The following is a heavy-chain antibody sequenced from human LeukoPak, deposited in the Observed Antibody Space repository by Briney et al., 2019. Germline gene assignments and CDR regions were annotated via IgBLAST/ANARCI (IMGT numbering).Heavy chain of an antibody. Sequence: PGGSLRLSCAASGFTFSSYAMSWVRQAPGKGLEWVSFISDSGGSTYYADSVKGRFTISRDNSKNTLYLQMNSLRADDTAVYYCAKGIFYGDYGAFDYWGQGTLVTVSS. D-gene: IGHD4-17*01. CDR2: ISDSGGST. J-gene: IGHJ4*02. CDR1: GFTFSSYA. CDR3: AKGIFYGDYGAFDY. V-gene: IGHV3-23*01.